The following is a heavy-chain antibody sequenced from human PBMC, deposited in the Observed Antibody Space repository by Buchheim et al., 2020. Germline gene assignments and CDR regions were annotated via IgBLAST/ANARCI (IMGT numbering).Heavy chain of an antibody. J-gene: IGHJ6*02. Sequence: QVQLVQSGAEVKKPGSSVKVSCKASGGTFSSYAISWVRQAPGQGLEWMGGIIPIFGTANYAQKFQGRVTITADKSTSTAYMELSSLRSEDTAVHYCARGDVVVVTAIPGYYYYGMDVWGQGTT. CDR2: IIPIFGTA. V-gene: IGHV1-69*06. CDR3: ARGDVVVVTAIPGYYYYGMDV. CDR1: GGTFSSYA. D-gene: IGHD2-21*02.